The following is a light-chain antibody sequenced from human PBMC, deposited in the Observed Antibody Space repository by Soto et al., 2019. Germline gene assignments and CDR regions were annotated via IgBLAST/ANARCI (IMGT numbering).Light chain of an antibody. V-gene: IGKV1-5*01. CDR3: QLYHNYWT. J-gene: IGKJ1*01. CDR2: DAS. CDR1: QSIGNK. Sequence: GDRVTITCRASQSIGNKLAWYQQKPGKAPKLLIYDASSLESGVPSRFSGSGSGTEFTLTISSLRPDDFAIYYCQLYHNYWTFGQGTKVDTK.